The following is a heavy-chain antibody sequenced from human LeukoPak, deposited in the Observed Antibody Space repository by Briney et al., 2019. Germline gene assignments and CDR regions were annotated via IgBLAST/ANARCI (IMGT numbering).Heavy chain of an antibody. J-gene: IGHJ4*02. Sequence: PGGSLRLSCAASGFTLSSYWMHWVRQAPGKGLVWVSRINGDGRITTYADSVKGRFTISRDNSKNTLYLQMNSLRAEDTAVYYCAREMVEVGASNWGQGTLVTVSS. CDR2: INGDGRIT. CDR1: GFTLSSYW. CDR3: AREMVEVGASN. V-gene: IGHV3-74*01. D-gene: IGHD1-26*01.